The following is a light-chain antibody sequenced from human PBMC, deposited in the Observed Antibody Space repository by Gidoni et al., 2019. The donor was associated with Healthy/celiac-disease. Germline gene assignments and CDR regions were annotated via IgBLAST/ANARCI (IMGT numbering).Light chain of an antibody. CDR2: DAS. CDR3: QQRSNWPPYT. CDR1: QSVSSY. J-gene: IGKJ2*01. Sequence: EIVFTPSPATLSLSPVERATLSCRASQSVSSYLAWYQQKPGQATRLLIYDASNRATGIPARFSGSGSGTDVTLTISSLEHEDFAVYYCQQRSNWPPYTFGQGTKLEIK. V-gene: IGKV3-11*01.